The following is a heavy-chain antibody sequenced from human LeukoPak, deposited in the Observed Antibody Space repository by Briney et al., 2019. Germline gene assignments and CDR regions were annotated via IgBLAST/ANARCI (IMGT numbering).Heavy chain of an antibody. J-gene: IGHJ5*02. CDR1: GVSISSSSYH. CDR2: IYYSGST. V-gene: IGHV4-39*01. D-gene: IGHD2-2*01. Sequence: PSETLSLTCTVSGVSISSSSYHWGWIRQPPGKGLEWIGIIYYSGSTYYNPSLKSRLTISVDTSKNQFSLKLSSVTATDTAVYYCARPGYCSSTSCYEFWFDPWGQGTLVTVSS. CDR3: ARPGYCSSTSCYEFWFDP.